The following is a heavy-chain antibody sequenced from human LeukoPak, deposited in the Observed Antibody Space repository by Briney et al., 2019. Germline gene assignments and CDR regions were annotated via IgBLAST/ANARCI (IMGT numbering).Heavy chain of an antibody. CDR2: IYYSGST. V-gene: IGHV4-59*12. Sequence: SETLSLTCTVSGGSISNKYWSWIRQPPGKGLEWIGYIYYSGSTNYNPSLKSRVTILVDTSKNQFSLKLSSVTAADTAVYYCARVSIQLWLRDWGQGTLVTVSS. CDR1: GGSISNKY. D-gene: IGHD5-18*01. CDR3: ARVSIQLWLRD. J-gene: IGHJ4*02.